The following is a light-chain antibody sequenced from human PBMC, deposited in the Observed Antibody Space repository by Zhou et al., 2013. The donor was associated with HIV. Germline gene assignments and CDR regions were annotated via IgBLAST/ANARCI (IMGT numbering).Light chain of an antibody. V-gene: IGKV3-20*01. CDR1: QSVSSSNY. CDR2: GAS. CDR3: QQYGDLLT. J-gene: IGKJ4*01. Sequence: EIVLTQSPGTLSLSPGERATLSCRASQSVSSSNYLAWFQQKPGQAPRLLIYGASSRATGIPDRFSGSGSGTDFTLTISRLEPEDFAVYYCQQYGDLLTFGGGTKVEIK.